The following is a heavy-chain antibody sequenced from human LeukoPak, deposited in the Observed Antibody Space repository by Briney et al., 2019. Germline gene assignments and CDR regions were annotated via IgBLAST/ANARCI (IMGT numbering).Heavy chain of an antibody. CDR2: INPSGDNT. CDR3: ARGVTKVDY. V-gene: IGHV1-46*01. D-gene: IGHD2-8*01. Sequence: ASVKVSCKASGYTFTHNFMHWVRQAPGQGLEWMGIINPSGDNTWYAQKFQGRVTMTRDMATSTDYMEVNSLRSDDTAVYYCARGVTKVDYWGQGTLVTVSS. J-gene: IGHJ4*02. CDR1: GYTFTHNF.